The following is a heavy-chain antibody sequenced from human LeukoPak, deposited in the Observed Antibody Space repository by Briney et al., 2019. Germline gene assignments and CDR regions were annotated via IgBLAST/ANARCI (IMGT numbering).Heavy chain of an antibody. CDR3: AKGWFDP. J-gene: IGHJ5*02. Sequence: PGRSLRLSCAASGFTFSSYGMHWVRQAPGKGLEWVAVISYDGSNKYYADSMKGRFTISRDNSKNTLYLQMNSLRAEDTAVYYCAKGWFDPWGQGTLVTVSS. V-gene: IGHV3-30*18. CDR1: GFTFSSYG. CDR2: ISYDGSNK.